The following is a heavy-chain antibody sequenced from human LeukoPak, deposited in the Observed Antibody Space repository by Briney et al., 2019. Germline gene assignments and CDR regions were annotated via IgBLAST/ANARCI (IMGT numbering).Heavy chain of an antibody. J-gene: IGHJ4*02. CDR3: ASSLDSSGWYFGVY. V-gene: IGHV4-59*01. Sequence: SETLSLTCTVSGASISSYYWSWIRQPPGKGLEWIGYIYYSGSTNYNPSPKSRVTISVDTSKNQFSLKLSSVTAADTALYYCASSLDSSGWYFGVYWGQGTLVTVSS. CDR1: GASISSYY. CDR2: IYYSGST. D-gene: IGHD6-19*01.